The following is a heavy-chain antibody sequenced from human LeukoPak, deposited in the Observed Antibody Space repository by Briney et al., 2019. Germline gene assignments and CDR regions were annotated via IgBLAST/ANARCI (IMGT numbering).Heavy chain of an antibody. CDR3: ARDTGRGYCSGGSCFRSGFDY. Sequence: ASVKVSCKASGYTFTSYPMHWVRQAPGQRLEWMGWINAGDGNTKCSQEFQGRVTITRDTSASTGYMELRSLTSEDMAVYYCARDTGRGYCSGGSCFRSGFDYWGQGTLVTVSS. J-gene: IGHJ4*02. CDR1: GYTFTSYP. CDR2: INAGDGNT. D-gene: IGHD2-15*01. V-gene: IGHV1-3*03.